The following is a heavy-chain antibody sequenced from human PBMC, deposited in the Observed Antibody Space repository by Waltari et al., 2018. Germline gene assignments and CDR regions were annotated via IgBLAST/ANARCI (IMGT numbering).Heavy chain of an antibody. J-gene: IGHJ4*02. CDR1: GGSISSSSYY. D-gene: IGHD1-26*01. V-gene: IGHV4-39*07. CDR3: ARDRAVGATGY. Sequence: QLQLQESGPGLVKPSETLSLTCTVSGGSISSSSYYWGWIRQPPGKGLEWIGSIYYSGRTYYNPSLKSRVTISVDTSKNQFSLKLSSVTAADTAVYYCARDRAVGATGYWGQGTLVTVSS. CDR2: IYYSGRT.